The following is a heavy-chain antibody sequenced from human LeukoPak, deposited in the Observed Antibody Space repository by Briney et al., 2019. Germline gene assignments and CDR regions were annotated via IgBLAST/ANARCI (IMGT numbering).Heavy chain of an antibody. CDR3: ARATWDPNYYYYMDV. J-gene: IGHJ6*03. CDR2: ISSSSSYI. D-gene: IGHD1-26*01. Sequence: GGSLRLSCAASRFTFSNYWMSWVRQAPGKGLEWVSSISSSSSYIYYADSVKGRFTISRDNARKSLYLQMNSLRAEDTAVYYCARATWDPNYYYYMDVWGKGTTVTISS. V-gene: IGHV3-21*01. CDR1: RFTFSNYW.